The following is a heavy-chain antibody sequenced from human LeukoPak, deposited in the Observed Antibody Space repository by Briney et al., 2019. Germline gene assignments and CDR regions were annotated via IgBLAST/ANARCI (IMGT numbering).Heavy chain of an antibody. CDR3: AKDTSMVRGVISYYFDY. CDR2: ISGSGGST. J-gene: IGHJ4*02. Sequence: PGGSLRLSCAASGFTFSSYAMSWVRQAQGKGLGWVSAISGSGGSTYYADSVKGRFTISRDNSKNTLYLQMNSLRAEDTAVYYCAKDTSMVRGVISYYFDYWGQGTLVTVSS. CDR1: GFTFSSYA. V-gene: IGHV3-23*01. D-gene: IGHD3-10*01.